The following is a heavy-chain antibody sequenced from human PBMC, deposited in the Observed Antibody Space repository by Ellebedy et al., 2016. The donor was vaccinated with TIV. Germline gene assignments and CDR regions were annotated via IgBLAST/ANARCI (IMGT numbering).Heavy chain of an antibody. CDR3: ARARGQYPYGSGSYFTN. CDR1: NGSFSGYF. CDR2: INPSGTT. J-gene: IGHJ4*02. Sequence: MPSETLSLTCAVYNGSFSGYFWSWIRQPPGKGLEWIGEINPSGTTTYNPSLDSRVTMSVDTPKQQFSLRLTSVPAADTAVYYCARARGQYPYGSGSYFTNWGQGKMVTVSS. V-gene: IGHV4-34*01. D-gene: IGHD3-10*01.